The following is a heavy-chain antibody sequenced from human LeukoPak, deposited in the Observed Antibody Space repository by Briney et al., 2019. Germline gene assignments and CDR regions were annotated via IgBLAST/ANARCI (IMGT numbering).Heavy chain of an antibody. Sequence: GGSLRLSCAASGFTFSSYGMHWVRQAPGKGLEWVAVISYDGSNKYYADSVKGRFTISRDNSKNTLYLQMNSLRAEDTAVHYCARDGLVNYYYGMDVWGQGTTVTVSS. D-gene: IGHD2-21*01. J-gene: IGHJ6*02. CDR1: GFTFSSYG. V-gene: IGHV3-30*03. CDR2: ISYDGSNK. CDR3: ARDGLVNYYYGMDV.